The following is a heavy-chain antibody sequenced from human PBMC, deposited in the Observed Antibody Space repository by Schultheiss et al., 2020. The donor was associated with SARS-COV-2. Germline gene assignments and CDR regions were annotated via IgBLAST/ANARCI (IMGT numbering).Heavy chain of an antibody. CDR1: GFTFTSYG. CDR2: INPNSGGT. J-gene: IGHJ6*02. V-gene: IGHV1-2*02. D-gene: IGHD2-2*01. Sequence: ASVKVSCKASGFTFTSYGISWVRQAPGQGLEWMGWINPNSGGTNYAQKFQGRVTMTRDTSISTAYMELSRLRSDDTAVYYCARGYCSSTSCYYYYGMDVWGQGTTVTVSS. CDR3: ARGYCSSTSCYYYYGMDV.